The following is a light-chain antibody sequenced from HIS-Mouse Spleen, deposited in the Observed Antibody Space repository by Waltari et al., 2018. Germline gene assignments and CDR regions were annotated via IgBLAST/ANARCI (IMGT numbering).Light chain of an antibody. CDR3: SSYAGSNNSWV. Sequence: QSALTQPPSASGSPGQSVPIPCTGTSSDVGGYNYVPWYQQHPGKAPKRMIYEVSKRPYGVPDRCSGSKSGNTASLTVSGLQAEDEADYYCSSYAGSNNSWVFGGGTKLTVL. CDR2: EVS. CDR1: SSDVGGYNY. V-gene: IGLV2-8*01. J-gene: IGLJ3*02.